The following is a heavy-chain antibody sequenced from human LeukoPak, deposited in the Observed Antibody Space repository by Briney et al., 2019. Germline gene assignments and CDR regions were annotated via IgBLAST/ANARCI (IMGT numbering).Heavy chain of an antibody. D-gene: IGHD1-26*01. CDR3: ARDGARRPLGY. J-gene: IGHJ4*02. V-gene: IGHV3-7*03. CDR2: IKEDGSEK. CDR1: GFTFSSNW. Sequence: GGSLRLSCVGSGFTFSSNWMSWVRQAPGKGLEWVANIKEDGSEKYYVAPVKGRFTISRDNAKNSLYLQMNSLRAEDTAMYYCARDGARRPLGYWGQGTLVTVSS.